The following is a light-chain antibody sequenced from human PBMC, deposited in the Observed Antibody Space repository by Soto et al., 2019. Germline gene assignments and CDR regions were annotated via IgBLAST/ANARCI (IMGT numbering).Light chain of an antibody. J-gene: IGKJ5*01. CDR2: DAS. V-gene: IGKV3-11*01. CDR1: QSVSSY. Sequence: EIALTQSPATPSLSPGERATLSCRASQSVSSYLAWYQQKPGQAPRLLIYDASNRATGIPARFSGSGSGTDFTLTISSLEPEDFAVYYCQQRSNWPGTFGQGTRREN. CDR3: QQRSNWPGT.